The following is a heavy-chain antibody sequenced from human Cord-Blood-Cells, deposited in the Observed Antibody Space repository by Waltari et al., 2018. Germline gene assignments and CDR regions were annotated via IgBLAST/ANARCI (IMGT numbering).Heavy chain of an antibody. V-gene: IGHV1-2*02. J-gene: IGHJ4*02. CDR3: ARGRGLSSSWYGYLVY. CDR1: GYTFTGHY. CDR2: INPNSGGT. Sequence: QVQLVQSGAEVKKPGASVKVSCKASGYTFTGHYMPWVRQAPGQGLEWMGWINPNSGGTNYAQKFQGRVTMTRDTSISTAYMELSRLRSDDTAVYYCARGRGLSSSWYGYLVYWGQGTLVTVSS. D-gene: IGHD6-13*01.